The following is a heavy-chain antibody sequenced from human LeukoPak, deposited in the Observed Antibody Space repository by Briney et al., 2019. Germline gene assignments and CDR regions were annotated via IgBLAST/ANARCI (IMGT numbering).Heavy chain of an antibody. Sequence: SGGSLRLSCAASGFTFGSYDMHWVRQAPGKGLEWVAVIWYDGSNKYYADSVKGRFTISRDISKNTLYLQMNSLRAEDTAVYYCARHKDWTFDYWGQGTLVTVSP. CDR1: GFTFGSYD. V-gene: IGHV3-33*01. J-gene: IGHJ4*02. CDR2: IWYDGSNK. D-gene: IGHD3/OR15-3a*01. CDR3: ARHKDWTFDY.